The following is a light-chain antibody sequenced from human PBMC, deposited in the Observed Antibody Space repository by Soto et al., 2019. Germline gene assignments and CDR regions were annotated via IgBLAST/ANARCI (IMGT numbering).Light chain of an antibody. V-gene: IGLV2-23*01. CDR1: SSDVGSYNL. Sequence: QSAQTQPASVSGSPGQSITISCTGTSSDVGSYNLVSWYQQYPGKAPKLMIYEGSKRPSGVSNRFSGSKSDNTASLTISGLQAEDEADYYCCSYAGSSTWVFGGGTKLTVL. CDR3: CSYAGSSTWV. CDR2: EGS. J-gene: IGLJ3*02.